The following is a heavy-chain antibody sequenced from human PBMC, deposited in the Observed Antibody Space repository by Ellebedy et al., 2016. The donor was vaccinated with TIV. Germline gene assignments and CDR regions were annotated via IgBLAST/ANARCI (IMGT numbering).Heavy chain of an antibody. J-gene: IGHJ4*02. CDR1: GFTLSSYW. Sequence: GESLKISCEASGFTLSSYWMHWVRQAPGEGLVWVSRSSSDGSRTYADSVKGRFTMSRDSSKNTLYLQMNSLRAEDTAVYYCARDAAGNGGKLDYWGQGALVTVSS. CDR2: SSSDGSRT. D-gene: IGHD4-23*01. V-gene: IGHV3-74*01. CDR3: ARDAAGNGGKLDY.